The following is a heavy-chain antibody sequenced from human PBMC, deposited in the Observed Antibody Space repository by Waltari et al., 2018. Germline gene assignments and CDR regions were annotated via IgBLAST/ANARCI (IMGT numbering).Heavy chain of an antibody. J-gene: IGHJ5*02. D-gene: IGHD3-16*01. Sequence: QIPLKESGPARVKPTQTPPFTCNFSGFSLRTNGGGVGWIRQPPGKALEWLAFIYWDDDKRYSPSLQSRLSITKDTFKNQVTLTMTNMDPVDTGTYYCAHRAQFGTWSTGWFDPWGQGTLVTVSS. V-gene: IGHV2-5*02. CDR1: GFSLRTNGGG. CDR2: IYWDDDK. CDR3: AHRAQFGTWSTGWFDP.